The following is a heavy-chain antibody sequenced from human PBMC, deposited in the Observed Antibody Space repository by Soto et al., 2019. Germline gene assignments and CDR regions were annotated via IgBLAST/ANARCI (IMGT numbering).Heavy chain of an antibody. CDR3: ARPRGGQWPVWGY. CDR1: GGSISSYY. CDR2: IYYSGST. V-gene: IGHV4-59*01. J-gene: IGHJ4*02. Sequence: QVQLQESGPGLVKPSETLSLTCTVSGGSISSYYWSWIRQPPGKGLEWIGYIYYSGSTNYNPSLKRRVTISVDTSMNQFSLKLSSVTAADAAVYDRARPRGGQWPVWGYWGQGTLVTVAS. D-gene: IGHD6-19*01.